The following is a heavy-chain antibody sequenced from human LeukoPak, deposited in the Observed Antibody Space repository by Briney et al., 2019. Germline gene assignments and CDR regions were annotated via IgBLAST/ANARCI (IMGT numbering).Heavy chain of an antibody. V-gene: IGHV3-21*01. Sequence: SGGSLRLSCAASGFTFSSYSMNWVRQAPGKGLEWVSSISSSSSYIYYADSVKGRFTISRYNAKNSLYLQMNSLRAEDTAVYYCARSAGRYVEYYFDYWGQGTLVTVSS. D-gene: IGHD1-1*01. CDR3: ARSAGRYVEYYFDY. CDR2: ISSSSSYI. J-gene: IGHJ4*02. CDR1: GFTFSSYS.